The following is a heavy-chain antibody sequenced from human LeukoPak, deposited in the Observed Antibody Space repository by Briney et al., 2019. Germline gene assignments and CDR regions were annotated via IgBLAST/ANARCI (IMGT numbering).Heavy chain of an antibody. D-gene: IGHD2-2*01. CDR3: ARVVIRVVPAAHDAFDI. CDR1: GGTFSSYA. CDR2: IIPIFGTA. V-gene: IGHV1-69*05. J-gene: IGHJ3*02. Sequence: GASVKVSCKASGGTFSSYAISWVRQAPGQGLEWMGGIIPIFGTANYAQKFQGRVTITTDESTSTAYMELSSLRSEDTAVYYCARVVIRVVPAAHDAFDIWGQGTMVTVSS.